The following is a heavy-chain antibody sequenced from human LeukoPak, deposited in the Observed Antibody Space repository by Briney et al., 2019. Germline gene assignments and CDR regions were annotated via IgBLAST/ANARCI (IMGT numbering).Heavy chain of an antibody. CDR3: ARQSGGPYNWFDP. CDR2: IYSDGST. V-gene: IGHV3-66*04. CDR1: GFTVSSDY. J-gene: IGHJ5*02. D-gene: IGHD2-15*01. Sequence: GGSLRLSCAASGFTVSSDYMNWVRQAQGKGLEWVSVIYSDGSTYYADSVKGRFTISRDKSKNTLYLQLNSLRAEDTAVYFCARQSGGPYNWFDPWGQGTLVTVSS.